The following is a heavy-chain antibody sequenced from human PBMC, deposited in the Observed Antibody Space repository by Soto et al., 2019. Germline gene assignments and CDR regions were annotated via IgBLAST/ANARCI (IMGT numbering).Heavy chain of an antibody. D-gene: IGHD2-15*01. Sequence: EVQLVESGGGLVQPGGSLRLSCAASGFTFSSHWMHWVRQAPGKGLVWVSRINSDGSSTSYADSVKGRFTISRDNAKNTLYLQMNSLRAEDTAVYYCARGGSRDYCSGGSCNVDAADQYYMDVWGKGTTVTVSS. V-gene: IGHV3-74*01. J-gene: IGHJ6*03. CDR3: ARGGSRDYCSGGSCNVDAADQYYMDV. CDR2: INSDGSST. CDR1: GFTFSSHW.